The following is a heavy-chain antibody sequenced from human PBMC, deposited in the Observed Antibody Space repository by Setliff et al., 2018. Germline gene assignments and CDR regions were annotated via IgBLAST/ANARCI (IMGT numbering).Heavy chain of an antibody. D-gene: IGHD3-22*01. CDR2: IKQDGSEK. Sequence: PGGSLRLSCAASGFTFSSYWMSWVRQAPGKGLEWVANIKQDGSEKYYVDSVKGRFTISRDNAKNSLYLQMNSLRAEDTAVYYCARDLVGITRRRRRDWYFDLWGRGTLVTVSS. V-gene: IGHV3-7*01. CDR3: ARDLVGITRRRRRDWYFDL. CDR1: GFTFSSYW. J-gene: IGHJ2*01.